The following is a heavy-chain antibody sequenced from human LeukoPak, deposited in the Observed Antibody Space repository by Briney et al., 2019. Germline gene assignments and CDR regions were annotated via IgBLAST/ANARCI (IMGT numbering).Heavy chain of an antibody. CDR1: GGSFSGYY. J-gene: IGHJ4*02. CDR3: ARAGSSWSSYFDY. V-gene: IGHV4-34*01. Sequence: PSETLSLTCGVYGGSFSGYYWSWIRQPPGKGLEWIGEINHTGSTNYNPSLKSRVTISVDTSKNQFSLKLISVTAADTAVYYCARAGSSWSSYFDYWGQGTLVTVSS. CDR2: INHTGST. D-gene: IGHD6-13*01.